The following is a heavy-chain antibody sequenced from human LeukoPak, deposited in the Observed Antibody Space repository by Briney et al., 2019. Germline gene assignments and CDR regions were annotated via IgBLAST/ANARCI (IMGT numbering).Heavy chain of an antibody. CDR1: GYTFTGYY. J-gene: IGHJ6*03. Sequence: ASVKVSCKASGYTFTGYYMHWVRQAPGQGLEWMGWINPNSGGTNYAQKFQGRVTMTRDTSISTAYMELSRLRSDDTAVYYCARDGPELELRDYYYYMDVWGKGTTVTVSS. CDR2: INPNSGGT. D-gene: IGHD1-7*01. V-gene: IGHV1-2*02. CDR3: ARDGPELELRDYYYYMDV.